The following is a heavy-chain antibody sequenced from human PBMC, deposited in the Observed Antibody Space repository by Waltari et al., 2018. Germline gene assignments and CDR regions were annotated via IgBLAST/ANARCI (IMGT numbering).Heavy chain of an antibody. D-gene: IGHD2-2*01. V-gene: IGHV4-39*07. Sequence: QLQLQESGPGLVKPSETLSLTCTVSGGSISSSSYYWGWIRQPPGKGLEWIGNIYYSGRTYYNPSLKSRVTISVDTSKNQCSLKLSSVTAADTAVYYCARIVVPAYYYDYMDVWGKGTTVTISS. CDR3: ARIVVPAYYYDYMDV. CDR2: IYYSGRT. J-gene: IGHJ6*03. CDR1: GGSISSSSYY.